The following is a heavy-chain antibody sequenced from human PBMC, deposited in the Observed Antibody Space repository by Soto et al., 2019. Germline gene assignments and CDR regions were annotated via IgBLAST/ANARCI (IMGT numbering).Heavy chain of an antibody. D-gene: IGHD3-10*01. Sequence: QVQLQQWGAGLLKPSETLSLTCAVYGGSFSGYYWSWIRQPPGKGLEWIGEINHSGSTNYNPSLKSRVTISVDTSKNQFSLKLSSVTAADTAVYYCARDVYGSSFDYWGQETLVTVSS. CDR1: GGSFSGYY. CDR2: INHSGST. V-gene: IGHV4-34*01. CDR3: ARDVYGSSFDY. J-gene: IGHJ4*02.